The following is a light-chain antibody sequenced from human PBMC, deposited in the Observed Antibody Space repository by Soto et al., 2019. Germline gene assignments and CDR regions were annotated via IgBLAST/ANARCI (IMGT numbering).Light chain of an antibody. V-gene: IGKV3-15*01. CDR1: QSVSNN. CDR3: QQYNKWPPWT. Sequence: ILMTQSPATLSVSPGERATLSCRASQSVSNNLAWYQQKPGQAPRLLIYDASTRATGIPARFSGSGSGTEFTLTISGLQSEDFAVYYCQQYNKWPPWTFGHGTTVEIK. J-gene: IGKJ1*01. CDR2: DAS.